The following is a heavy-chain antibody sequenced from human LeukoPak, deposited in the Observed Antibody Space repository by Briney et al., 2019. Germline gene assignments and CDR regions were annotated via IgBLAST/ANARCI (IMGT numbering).Heavy chain of an antibody. V-gene: IGHV3-15*01. D-gene: IGHD2-15*01. CDR3: VKCDGSCRLGYFDS. CDR1: GFTFSDAW. J-gene: IGHJ4*02. Sequence: GGSLRLSCAASGFTFSDAWMSWDRQAPGKGLEWVGRIKSNTDGGTTDYAAPVQGRFTISRDDSRNTLYLQMNSLKSEDAAVYYCVKCDGSCRLGYFDSWGQETVVSVSS. CDR2: IKSNTDGGTT.